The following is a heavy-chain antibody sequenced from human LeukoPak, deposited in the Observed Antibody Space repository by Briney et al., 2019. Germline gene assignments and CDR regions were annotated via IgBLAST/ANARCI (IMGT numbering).Heavy chain of an antibody. J-gene: IGHJ2*01. CDR1: GDSISSNSYY. CDR2: IYYSGST. D-gene: IGHD1-26*01. CDR3: ARRVYSGSYNWYFDL. Sequence: PSETLSLTCTVSGDSISSNSYYWGWIRQPPGKGPEWIGTIYYSGSTYYKPSLKSRVTISVDTSKNQFSLKLSSVTAADTAVYYCARRVYSGSYNWYFDLWGRGTLVTVSS. V-gene: IGHV4-39*01.